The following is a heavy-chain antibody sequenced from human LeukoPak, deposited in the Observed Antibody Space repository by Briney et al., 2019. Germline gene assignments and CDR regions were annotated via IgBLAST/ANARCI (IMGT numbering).Heavy chain of an antibody. CDR3: ARAPLGWYFDY. V-gene: IGHV4-39*01. Sequence: PSETLSLTCTVSGGSIRSSYYYWGWIRQPPGKGLEWIGSIYDSGSTYYNPSLKSRVTISVDTSKNQFSLKLSSVTAADTAVYYCARAPLGWYFDYWGQGTLVTVSS. CDR2: IYDSGST. D-gene: IGHD6-19*01. J-gene: IGHJ4*02. CDR1: GGSIRSSYYY.